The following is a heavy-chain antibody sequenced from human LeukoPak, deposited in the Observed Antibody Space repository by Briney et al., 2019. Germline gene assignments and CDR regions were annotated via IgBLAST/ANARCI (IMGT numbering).Heavy chain of an antibody. Sequence: ASVKVSRKASGYTFTGYYMHWVRQAPGQGLERMGWINPNSGGTNYAQKFQGRVTMTRDTSISTAYMELSRLRSDDTAVYYSARDPYVLTTVTTGGYYYMDVWGKGTTVTVSS. CDR2: INPNSGGT. D-gene: IGHD4-17*01. CDR1: GYTFTGYY. J-gene: IGHJ6*03. CDR3: ARDPYVLTTVTTGGYYYMDV. V-gene: IGHV1-2*02.